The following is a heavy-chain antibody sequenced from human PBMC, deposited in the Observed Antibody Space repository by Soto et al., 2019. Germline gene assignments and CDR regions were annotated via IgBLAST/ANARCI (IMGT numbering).Heavy chain of an antibody. CDR2: FYHSGSP. CDR3: ASGGGTYYLVY. D-gene: IGHD1-26*01. V-gene: IGHV4-38-2*01. Sequence: KPSETLSLTCAVSGYSITSGYYWGLIRQPPGKGLEWIGSFYHSGSPYYNPSLKSRVTISVDTSKNQFSLQLSSVTAADTAVYYCASGGGTYYLVYWGQGTLVTVSS. J-gene: IGHJ4*02. CDR1: GYSITSGYY.